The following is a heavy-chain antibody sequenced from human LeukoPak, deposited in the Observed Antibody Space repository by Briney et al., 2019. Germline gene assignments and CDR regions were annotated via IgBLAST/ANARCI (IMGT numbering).Heavy chain of an antibody. CDR1: GFTFGSYA. D-gene: IGHD1-26*01. CDR2: ISYDGSNK. CDR3: ARRLGMVGATTGRGLDF. Sequence: GGSLRLSCAASGFTFGSYAMHWVRQAPGKGLEWVAVISYDGSNKYYADSVKGRFTISRDNSMNTLYLQMNSLRAEDTAVYYCARRLGMVGATTGRGLDFWGQGTLVIVAS. V-gene: IGHV3-30-3*01. J-gene: IGHJ4*02.